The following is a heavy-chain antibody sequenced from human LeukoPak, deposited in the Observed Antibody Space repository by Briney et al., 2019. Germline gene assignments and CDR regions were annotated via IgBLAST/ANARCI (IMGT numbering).Heavy chain of an antibody. V-gene: IGHV1-2*02. CDR3: ARQGITMVRGVINPPAY. CDR1: GYTFTGYY. D-gene: IGHD3-10*01. J-gene: IGHJ4*02. CDR2: INPNSGGT. Sequence: GASVKVSCKASGYTFTGYYMHWVRQAPGQGLEWMGWINPNSGGTNYAQKFQGRVTMTRDTSISTAYMELSRLRSDDTAVYYCARQGITMVRGVINPPAYWGQGTLVTVSS.